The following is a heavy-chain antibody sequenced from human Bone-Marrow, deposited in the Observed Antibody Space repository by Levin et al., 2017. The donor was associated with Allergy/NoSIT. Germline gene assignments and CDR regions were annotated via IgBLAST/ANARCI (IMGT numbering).Heavy chain of an antibody. CDR1: GFTFRHYT. Sequence: GESLKISCVASGFTFRHYTMNWVRQAPGKGLEWVSCITSSGDSTYYADSVKGRFTISRDHAKNSLYLQLNRLRDEDTAMYYCARDPARGYYDSSGYSGDHWGQGTLVTVSS. D-gene: IGHD3-22*01. V-gene: IGHV3-48*02. CDR2: ITSSGDST. CDR3: ARDPARGYYDSSGYSGDH. J-gene: IGHJ4*02.